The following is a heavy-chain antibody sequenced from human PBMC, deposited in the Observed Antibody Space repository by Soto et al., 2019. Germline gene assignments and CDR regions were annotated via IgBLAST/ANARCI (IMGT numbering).Heavy chain of an antibody. V-gene: IGHV4-39*01. J-gene: IGHJ4*02. D-gene: IGHD2-21*01. Sequence: SEALCLTWTVSGGSISSSSYYWGWIRQPPGKGLEWIGSIYYTGGTYYNPSLKSRVTISVDTSTNQFYLKLNSVTAADTAVYYCARHGGERSELASYYFDYWGQGTLVT. CDR1: GGSISSSSYY. CDR2: IYYTGGT. CDR3: ARHGGERSELASYYFDY.